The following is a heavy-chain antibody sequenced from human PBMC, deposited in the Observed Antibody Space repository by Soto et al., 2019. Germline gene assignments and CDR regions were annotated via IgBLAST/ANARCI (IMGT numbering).Heavy chain of an antibody. CDR2: IIPIFGTA. J-gene: IGHJ6*02. D-gene: IGHD1-26*01. Sequence: QVQLVQSGAEVKKPGSSVKVSCKASGGTFSSYAISWVRQAPGQGLEWMGGIIPIFGTANYAQKFQGRVTITADESPSTAYMELSSLRSEDTAVYYCARYSGSYRYAELLYMDVWGQGTTVTVSS. CDR3: ARYSGSYRYAELLYMDV. CDR1: GGTFSSYA. V-gene: IGHV1-69*01.